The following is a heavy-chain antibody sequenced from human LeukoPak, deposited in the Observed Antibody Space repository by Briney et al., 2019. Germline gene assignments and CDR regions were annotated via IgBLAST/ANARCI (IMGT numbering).Heavy chain of an antibody. CDR3: ARFGLTSSLDY. CDR2: IYPGDSDT. J-gene: IGHJ4*02. D-gene: IGHD2-2*01. Sequence: GEALKISCKGAGYIFTSCSIGWVRQMPGKGLEWMGIIYPGDSDTRYSPSFQGHVTMSVDKSISTAYLQRSSLRASDTAMYFCARFGLTSSLDYWGQGTLVTVSS. V-gene: IGHV5-51*01. CDR1: GYIFTSCS.